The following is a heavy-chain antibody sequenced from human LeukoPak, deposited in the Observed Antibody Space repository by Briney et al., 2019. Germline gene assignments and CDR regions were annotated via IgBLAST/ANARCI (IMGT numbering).Heavy chain of an antibody. J-gene: IGHJ4*02. D-gene: IGHD1-26*01. CDR2: IKQDGGEN. CDR3: AGDGYSGSYYDY. V-gene: IGHV3-7*04. CDR1: GFTFRSYW. Sequence: PGGSLRLSCAASGFTFRSYWMSWVRQAPGKGLEWVANIKQDGGENYYVDSVKGRFTISRDNAKNSLHLQMNSLRAEDTAVYYCAGDGYSGSYYDYWGQGTLVTVSS.